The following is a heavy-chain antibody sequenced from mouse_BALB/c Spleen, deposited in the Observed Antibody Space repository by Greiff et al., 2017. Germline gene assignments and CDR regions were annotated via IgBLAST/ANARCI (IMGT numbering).Heavy chain of an antibody. V-gene: IGHV7-3*02. J-gene: IGHJ4*01. Sequence: EVKLMESGGGLVQPGGSLRLSCATSGFTFTDYYMSWVRQPPGKALEWLGFIRNKANGYTTEYSASVKGRFTISRDNSQSILYLQMNTLRAEDSATYYCARDEGDGYFYYAMDYWGQGTSVTVSS. D-gene: IGHD2-3*01. CDR1: GFTFTDYY. CDR3: ARDEGDGYFYYAMDY. CDR2: IRNKANGYTT.